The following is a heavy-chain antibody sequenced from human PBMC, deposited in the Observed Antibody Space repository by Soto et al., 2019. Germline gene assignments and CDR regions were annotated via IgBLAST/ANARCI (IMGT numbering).Heavy chain of an antibody. CDR2: VSYDGNVK. CDR3: AKERTAKAAAEFDY. Sequence: QVQLVESGGGVVQPGRSLRLSCAASGFTFSNYGMQWVRQAPGKGLEWVAVVSYDGNVKFYADSVKGRFTISRDNSKNTLYLQMNSVRTEDTAIYYCAKERTAKAAAEFDYWGQGTLVTVSS. D-gene: IGHD6-25*01. J-gene: IGHJ4*02. CDR1: GFTFSNYG. V-gene: IGHV3-30*18.